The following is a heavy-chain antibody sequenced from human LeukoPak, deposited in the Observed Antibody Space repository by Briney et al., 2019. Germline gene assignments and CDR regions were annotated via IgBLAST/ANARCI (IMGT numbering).Heavy chain of an antibody. CDR3: ARAKGGYFDY. J-gene: IGHJ4*02. Sequence: GGSLRLSCAASGFTFDDYAMHWVRQAPGKGLEWVSGISWNSGSIGYADSVKGRFTISRDNAKNSLYLQMNSLRAEDTAVYYCARAKGGYFDYWGQGTLVTVSS. CDR2: ISWNSGSI. V-gene: IGHV3-9*01. CDR1: GFTFDDYA. D-gene: IGHD3-16*01.